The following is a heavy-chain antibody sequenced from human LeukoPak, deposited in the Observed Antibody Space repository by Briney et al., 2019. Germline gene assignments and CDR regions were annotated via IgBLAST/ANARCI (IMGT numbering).Heavy chain of an antibody. V-gene: IGHV1-46*01. J-gene: IGHJ4*02. CDR1: GYTFTSYY. Sequence: ASVKVSCKASGYTFTSYYMHWVRQAPGQGLEWMGIINPSGGSTSYAQKFQGRVTMTRDTSTSTVYMELSSLRSEDTAVYYCARGSGIVATMGGDFDYWGQGTLVTVSS. CDR2: INPSGGST. CDR3: ARGSGIVATMGGDFDY. D-gene: IGHD5-12*01.